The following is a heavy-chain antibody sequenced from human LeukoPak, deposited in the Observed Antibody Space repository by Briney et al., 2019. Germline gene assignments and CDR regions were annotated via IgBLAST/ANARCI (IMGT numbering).Heavy chain of an antibody. CDR1: GFTFSSYA. Sequence: GGSLRLSCAASGFTFSSYAMSWVRQAPGKGLEWVSAISGSGGSTYYADSVKGRFTISRDNSKNTMYLQMNSVRAEDTAVYYCEKIVEEFGSDYWGQGTLVTVSS. J-gene: IGHJ4*02. D-gene: IGHD1-26*01. CDR3: EKIVEEFGSDY. V-gene: IGHV3-23*01. CDR2: ISGSGGST.